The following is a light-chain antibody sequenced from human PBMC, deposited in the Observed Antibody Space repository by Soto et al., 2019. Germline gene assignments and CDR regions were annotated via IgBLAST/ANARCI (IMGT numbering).Light chain of an antibody. V-gene: IGLV1-47*01. CDR1: SSNIGSNY. Sequence: QPVLTQPPSASGTPGPRVTISCSGSSSNIGSNYVYWYQQLPGTAPKLLIYRNNQRPSGVPDRLSGSKSGTSASLAISGLRSEDEADYYCAAWDYSLSGVVFGGGTKLTVL. CDR3: AAWDYSLSGVV. J-gene: IGLJ2*01. CDR2: RNN.